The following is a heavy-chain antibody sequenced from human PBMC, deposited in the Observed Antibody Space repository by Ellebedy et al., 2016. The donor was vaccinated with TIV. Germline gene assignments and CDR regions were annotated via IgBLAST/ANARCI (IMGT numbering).Heavy chain of an antibody. CDR3: AKEWELLPSNWFDP. J-gene: IGHJ5*02. D-gene: IGHD1-26*01. Sequence: PGGSLRLSCAASGFTLTSCAMSWVRQAPGKGLEWVSGISASGGSAYYGDSVKGRFTVSRDTSKNTLYLQMNSLRAEDTAMYYCAKEWELLPSNWFDPWGQGTLVTVSS. CDR2: ISASGGSA. V-gene: IGHV3-23*01. CDR1: GFTLTSCA.